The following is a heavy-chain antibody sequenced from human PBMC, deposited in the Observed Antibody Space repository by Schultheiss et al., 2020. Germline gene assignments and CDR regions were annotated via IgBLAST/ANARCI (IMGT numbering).Heavy chain of an antibody. Sequence: GGSLRLSCAASGFTFSSYSMNWVRQAPGKGLEWVSSISSSSSYIYYADSVKGRFTISRDNAKNSLYLQMNSLRAEDTAVYYCAKGITMNWFDPWGQGTLVTVSS. CDR1: GFTFSSYS. CDR2: ISSSSSYI. CDR3: AKGITMNWFDP. J-gene: IGHJ5*02. D-gene: IGHD3-10*01. V-gene: IGHV3-21*01.